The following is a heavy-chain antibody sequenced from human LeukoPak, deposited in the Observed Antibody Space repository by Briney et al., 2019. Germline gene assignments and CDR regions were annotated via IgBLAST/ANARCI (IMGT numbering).Heavy chain of an antibody. J-gene: IGHJ6*02. CDR1: GFTVSSNY. CDR3: AREGWFGGLYYYGMDV. Sequence: PGGSLRLSCAASGFTVSSNYMSWVRQAPGKGLEWVSVIYSGGSTYYADSVKGRFTISRDNSKNTLYLQMNSLRAEDTAVYYCAREGWFGGLYYYGMDVWGQGTTVTVSS. CDR2: IYSGGST. D-gene: IGHD3-10*01. V-gene: IGHV3-53*01.